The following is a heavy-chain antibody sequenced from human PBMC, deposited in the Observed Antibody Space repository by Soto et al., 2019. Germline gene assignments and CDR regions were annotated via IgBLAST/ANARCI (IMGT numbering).Heavy chain of an antibody. Sequence: GGSLRLSCAASGFTFSSYAMHWVRQAPGKGLEWVAVISYDGSNKYYADSVKGRFTISRDNSKNTLYLQMNSLRAEDLAVYYCARGSSNEGVFADYWGQGTLVTVSS. CDR3: ARGSSNEGVFADY. D-gene: IGHD3-10*01. CDR1: GFTFSSYA. CDR2: ISYDGSNK. V-gene: IGHV3-30-3*01. J-gene: IGHJ4*02.